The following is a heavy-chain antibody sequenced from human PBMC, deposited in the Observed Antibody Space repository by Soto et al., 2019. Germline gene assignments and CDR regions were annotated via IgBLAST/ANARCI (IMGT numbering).Heavy chain of an antibody. D-gene: IGHD3-16*02. J-gene: IGHJ6*02. CDR1: GYTFTSYG. CDR2: ISAYNGNT. CDR3: ARDGAIGLVRFYYYGMDA. V-gene: IGHV1-18*01. Sequence: ASVKVPCKASGYTFTSYGISWVRQAPGQGLEWMGWISAYNGNTNYAQKLQGRVTMTTDTSTSTAYMELRSLRSDDTAVYYCARDGAIGLVRFYYYGMDAWGQGTMVTVSS.